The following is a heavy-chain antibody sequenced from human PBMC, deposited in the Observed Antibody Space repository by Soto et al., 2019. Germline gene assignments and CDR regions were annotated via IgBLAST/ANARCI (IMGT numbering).Heavy chain of an antibody. Sequence: GASVKVSCKASGYTFTGYYMHWVRQAPGQGLEWMGWINPNSGGTNYAQKFQGWVTMTRDTSISTAYMELSRLRSDDTAVYYCARAQGYYDFWSGYLYYFDYWGQGTLVTVSS. CDR2: INPNSGGT. D-gene: IGHD3-3*01. CDR3: ARAQGYYDFWSGYLYYFDY. V-gene: IGHV1-2*04. CDR1: GYTFTGYY. J-gene: IGHJ4*02.